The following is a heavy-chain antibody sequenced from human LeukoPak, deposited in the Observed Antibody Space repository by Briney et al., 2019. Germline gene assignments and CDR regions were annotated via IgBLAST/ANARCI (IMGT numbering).Heavy chain of an antibody. V-gene: IGHV1-2*02. Sequence: GASVKVSCKASGYTFTDYYIHWVRQAPGQGLEWMGWINPKNGGTNFAQKFQARVTMTRDTSISTVYMDLSSLRSDDTAVYYCARGVNDYGDPWGQGTLVTVSS. CDR2: INPKNGGT. J-gene: IGHJ5*02. CDR1: GYTFTDYY. CDR3: ARGVNDYGDP. D-gene: IGHD4-17*01.